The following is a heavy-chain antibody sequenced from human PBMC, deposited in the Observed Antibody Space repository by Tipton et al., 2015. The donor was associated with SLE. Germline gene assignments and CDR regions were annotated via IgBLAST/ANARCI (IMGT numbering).Heavy chain of an antibody. Sequence: TLSLTCTVSGGSISSYYWSWIRQPPGKGLEWIGEINHRGSTNYNPSLKSRVTISVDTSKNQFSLKLSSVTAADTAVYYCARDYYDFWSGLGNYYGMDVWGQGTTVTVSS. CDR2: INHRGST. D-gene: IGHD3-3*01. CDR3: ARDYYDFWSGLGNYYGMDV. J-gene: IGHJ6*02. CDR1: GGSISSYY. V-gene: IGHV4-59*12.